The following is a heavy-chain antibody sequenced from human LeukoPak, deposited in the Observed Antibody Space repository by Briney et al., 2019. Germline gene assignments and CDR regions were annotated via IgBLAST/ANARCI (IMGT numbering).Heavy chain of an antibody. D-gene: IGHD1-1*01. CDR3: ARDRVNWNDVGGLFDY. V-gene: IGHV3-53*01. CDR1: GFTVSSNY. Sequence: PGGSLRLSCAASGFTVSSNYMSWVRPAPGEGLGWVSLIYSGGSTSYADSVKGRFTFSRDNSKNTLYLQMNSLRAEDTAVYYCARDRVNWNDVGGLFDYWGQGTLVTVSS. J-gene: IGHJ4*02. CDR2: IYSGGST.